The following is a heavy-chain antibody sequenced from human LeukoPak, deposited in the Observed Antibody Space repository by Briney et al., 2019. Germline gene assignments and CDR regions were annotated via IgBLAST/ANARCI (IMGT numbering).Heavy chain of an antibody. CDR3: ARDGGLHTNFDY. CDR1: GFSFRNYW. Sequence: GGSLRLSCAASGFSFRNYWMGRVRQAPGKGLEWVANTKPDGSAEYYADSVRGRFTASRDNANNLLYLQMNRLRAEDTAVYYCARDGGLHTNFDYWGQGTLLTVSS. D-gene: IGHD2-15*01. CDR2: TKPDGSAE. J-gene: IGHJ4*02. V-gene: IGHV3-7*01.